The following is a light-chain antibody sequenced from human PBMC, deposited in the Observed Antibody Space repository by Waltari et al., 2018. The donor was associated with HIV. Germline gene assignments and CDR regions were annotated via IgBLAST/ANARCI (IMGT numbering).Light chain of an antibody. CDR1: SSDIGKYDF. CDR3: CSYAGGPFF. V-gene: IGLV2-23*01. J-gene: IGLJ1*01. CDR2: DGN. Sequence: QSALTQPASVSGSPGQSINMSCTGSSSDIGKYDFVSWYQHNPGNAPHHIIYDGNTRRLGVSRRFSGAKSGNTASRTIYGLQAEDESYYYCCSYAGGPFFFGSGTSVIVL.